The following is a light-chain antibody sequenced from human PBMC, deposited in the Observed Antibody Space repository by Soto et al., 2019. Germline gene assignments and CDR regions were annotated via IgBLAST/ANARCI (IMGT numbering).Light chain of an antibody. V-gene: IGKV1-39*01. CDR2: AAS. J-gene: IGKJ5*01. Sequence: DIQMTQSPSTLSASVGDRVTITCRASQSISSYLNWYQQKPGKAPKLLIYAASSLQSGVPSRFSGSGSGTDFTLTISSLQPEDFATYYCQQSYSTSTITFGQGTRLE. CDR3: QQSYSTSTIT. CDR1: QSISSY.